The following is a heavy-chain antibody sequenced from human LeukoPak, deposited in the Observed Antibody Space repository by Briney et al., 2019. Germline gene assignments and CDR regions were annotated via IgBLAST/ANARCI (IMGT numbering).Heavy chain of an antibody. V-gene: IGHV4-59*12. CDR1: GGSISSYY. J-gene: IGHJ3*02. Sequence: SETLSLTCTVSGGSISSYYWSWIRQPPGKGLEWIGYIYYSGSTYYNPSLKSRVTISVDRSRNQFSLRLSSVTAADTAIYYCARYCGSSSCYPDAFDIWGQGTKVTVSS. CDR3: ARYCGSSSCYPDAFDI. CDR2: IYYSGST. D-gene: IGHD2-2*01.